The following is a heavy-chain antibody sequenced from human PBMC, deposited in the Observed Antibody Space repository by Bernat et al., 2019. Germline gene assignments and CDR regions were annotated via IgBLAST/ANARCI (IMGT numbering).Heavy chain of an antibody. D-gene: IGHD3-3*01. J-gene: IGHJ6*02. CDR2: FDPEDGET. CDR3: ATGGLRFLEWSAFYYYGMDV. Sequence: QVQLVQSGAEVKKPGASVKVSCKVSGYTLTELSMHWVRQAPGKGLEWMGGFDPEDGETIYALKFQGRVTMTEDTSTDTAYMELSSLRSEDTAVYYCATGGLRFLEWSAFYYYGMDVWGQGTTVTVSS. V-gene: IGHV1-24*01. CDR1: GYTLTELS.